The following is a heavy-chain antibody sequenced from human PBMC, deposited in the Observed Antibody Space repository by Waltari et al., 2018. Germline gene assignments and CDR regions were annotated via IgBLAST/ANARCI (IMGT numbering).Heavy chain of an antibody. CDR3: ARHIQRYCSRTTCRNLFDP. CDR2: ISNSGST. J-gene: IGHJ5*02. D-gene: IGHD2-2*01. Sequence: QVHLQESGPGLVKPSETLSLTCTVSGASIRNSYWSWIRQPPGKGLEWIGYISNSGSTNYTPSRKTGRPMPADTATNHLSLKVTAVTAGDTAVYYCARHIQRYCSRTTCRNLFDPWGQGTLLTVSS. V-gene: IGHV4-59*08. CDR1: GASIRNSY.